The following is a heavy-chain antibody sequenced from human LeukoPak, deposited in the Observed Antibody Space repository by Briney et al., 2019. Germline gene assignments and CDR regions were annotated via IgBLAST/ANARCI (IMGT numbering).Heavy chain of an antibody. V-gene: IGHV3-21*05. D-gene: IGHD3-10*02. Sequence: GGSPRLSCAACGFPFSSLSMNWVRQAPGEGLEWVSYISSSSSYIYYAASVKGPFTISRDNTKVSPYLQMNSLRAEDTAVYYWAIASLPYYYDRVKRNAFYIWGQVTMVTVSS. J-gene: IGHJ3*02. CDR1: GFPFSSLS. CDR3: AIASLPYYYDRVKRNAFYI. CDR2: ISSSSSYI.